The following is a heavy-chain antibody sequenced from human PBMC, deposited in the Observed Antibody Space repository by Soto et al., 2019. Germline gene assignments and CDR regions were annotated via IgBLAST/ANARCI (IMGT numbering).Heavy chain of an antibody. V-gene: IGHV4-4*07. J-gene: IGHJ4*02. D-gene: IGHD3-3*01. CDR1: GGSISNYF. CDR2: IDNSGST. Sequence: PSETLSLTCTVSGGSISNYFCNWIRQPAGKGLEWIGRIDNSGSTNYNPSLKSRITMSADTSRNQFSLKLNSVTAADTAVYYCARGGQDFWSGPFDYWGQGAVVNVSS. CDR3: ARGGQDFWSGPFDY.